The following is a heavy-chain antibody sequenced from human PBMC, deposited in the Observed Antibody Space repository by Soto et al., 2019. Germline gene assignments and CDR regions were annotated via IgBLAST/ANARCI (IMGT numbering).Heavy chain of an antibody. CDR3: AKDGQRRLQLWYFDL. J-gene: IGHJ2*01. D-gene: IGHD5-12*01. CDR1: GFTFDDYA. Sequence: GGSLRLSCAASGFTFDDYAMHWVRQAPGKGLEWVSGISWNSGSIGYADSVKGRFTISRDNAKNSLYLQMNSLRAEDTALYYCAKDGQRRLQLWYFDLWGPGTLITVSS. CDR2: ISWNSGSI. V-gene: IGHV3-9*01.